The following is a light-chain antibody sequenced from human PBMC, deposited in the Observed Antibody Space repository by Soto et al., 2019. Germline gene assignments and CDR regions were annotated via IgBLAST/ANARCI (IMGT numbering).Light chain of an antibody. J-gene: IGKJ4*01. CDR3: QQSYPRLT. CDR2: AAS. CDR1: QSISSY. Sequence: DIQMTQSPSSLSASVGDRVTITCRASQSISSYLNWYQQKPGKAPKLLIYAASSLQSGVPSRFSGSGSGTDFTRTISSLQPEDFATYYCQQSYPRLTFGGGTKVEIK. V-gene: IGKV1-39*01.